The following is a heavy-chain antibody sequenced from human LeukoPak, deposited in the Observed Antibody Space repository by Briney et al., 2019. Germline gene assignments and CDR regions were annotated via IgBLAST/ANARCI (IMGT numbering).Heavy chain of an antibody. CDR3: AKARSGWYSPFDY. D-gene: IGHD6-19*01. CDR1: GFTFDDYA. V-gene: IGHV3-9*01. Sequence: PGGSLRLSCGASGFTFDDYAMHWVRHAPGKGLEWVSGISWNSGSIGYADSVKGRFTISRDNAKNSLYLQMNSLRAEDTALYYCAKARSGWYSPFDYWGQGTLVTVSS. CDR2: ISWNSGSI. J-gene: IGHJ4*02.